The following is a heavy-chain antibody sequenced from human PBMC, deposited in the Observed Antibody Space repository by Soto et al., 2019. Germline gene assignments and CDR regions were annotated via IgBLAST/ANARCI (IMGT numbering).Heavy chain of an antibody. CDR1: GGSVSSGSYY. CDR2: IYYSGST. CDR3: AREKGVTDACDI. J-gene: IGHJ3*02. V-gene: IGHV4-61*01. D-gene: IGHD2-8*01. Sequence: SETLSLTCTVSGGSVSSGSYYWSWIRQPPGKGLEWIGYIYYSGSTNYNPSLKSRVTISVVTSKNQFSLKLSSVTAADAAVYYWAREKGVTDACDIWGQGTMVTVSS.